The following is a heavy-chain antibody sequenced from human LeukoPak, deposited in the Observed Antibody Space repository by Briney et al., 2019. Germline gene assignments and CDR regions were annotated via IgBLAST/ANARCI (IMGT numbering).Heavy chain of an antibody. CDR1: GGTLSSYA. Sequence: ASVKVSCKASGGTLSSYAISWVRQAPGQGLEWMGWISAYNGNTNYAQKVQGRVTMTTDTSTSTAYMELRSLRSDDTAVFYCARDSSEDFYDSSGYYSFDFWGQGTLVTVSS. V-gene: IGHV1-18*01. CDR3: ARDSSEDFYDSSGYYSFDF. D-gene: IGHD3-22*01. CDR2: ISAYNGNT. J-gene: IGHJ4*02.